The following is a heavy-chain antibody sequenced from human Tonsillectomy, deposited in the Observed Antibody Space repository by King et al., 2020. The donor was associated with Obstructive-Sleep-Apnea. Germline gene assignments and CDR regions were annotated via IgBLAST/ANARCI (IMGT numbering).Heavy chain of an antibody. CDR2: IYYSGST. CDR1: GGSISSGGYY. J-gene: IGHJ4*02. D-gene: IGHD5-18*01. Sequence: QLQESGPGLVKPSQTLSLTCTFSGGSISSGGYYWSWFRQHPGKGLEWIGDIYYSGSTYYNPSLKMRVTISVDTSKNQFSLKLSSVTAADTAVYYCARGDMDTAMVLWGQGTLVTVSS. V-gene: IGHV4-31*03. CDR3: ARGDMDTAMVL.